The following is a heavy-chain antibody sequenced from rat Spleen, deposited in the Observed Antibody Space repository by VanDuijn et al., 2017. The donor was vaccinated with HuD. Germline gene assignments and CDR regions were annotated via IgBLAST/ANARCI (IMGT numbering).Heavy chain of an antibody. Sequence: EIQLVESGGGLVQPGRSLKLSCAASGFSFSDYYMAWVRQAPTKGLEWVASISYAGDSTYYRDSVKGRFTISRDNAKSTLYLQMDSLRSEDTATYYCATDHYYSSYYVMDAWGQGASVTVSS. CDR3: ATDHYYSSYYVMDA. D-gene: IGHD1-2*01. CDR1: GFSFSDYY. CDR2: ISYAGDST. V-gene: IGHV5-20*01. J-gene: IGHJ4*01.